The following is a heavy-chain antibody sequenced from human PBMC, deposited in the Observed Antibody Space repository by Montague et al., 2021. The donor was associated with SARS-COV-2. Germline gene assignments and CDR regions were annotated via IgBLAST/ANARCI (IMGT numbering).Heavy chain of an antibody. Sequence: SETLSLTCIVSGGSISGHYWSWVRQTPEKGLEWIGYIYYLGTTNXNPSLKTRVTFSVDTSENQLSLMLTSVTAADTGVYYCARNGGAAVPGLLLGMDIWGQGTTVTVSS. CDR1: GGSISGHY. CDR3: ARNGGAAVPGLLLGMDI. J-gene: IGHJ6*02. V-gene: IGHV4-59*11. D-gene: IGHD6-19*01. CDR2: IYYLGTT.